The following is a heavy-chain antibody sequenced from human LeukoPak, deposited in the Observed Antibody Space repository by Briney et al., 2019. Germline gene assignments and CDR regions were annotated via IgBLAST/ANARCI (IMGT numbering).Heavy chain of an antibody. CDR2: ILYSGTT. V-gene: IGHV4-59*08. CDR1: GGSISSYY. Sequence: SETLSLTCTVSGGSISSYYWSWIRQPPGKGLEWIGYILYSGTTNSNPSLKSRVTISVDTSENQISLKLSSVTAADTAVYYCARMGGYSGYATHWGQGTLVTVSS. D-gene: IGHD5-12*01. CDR3: ARMGGYSGYATH. J-gene: IGHJ4*02.